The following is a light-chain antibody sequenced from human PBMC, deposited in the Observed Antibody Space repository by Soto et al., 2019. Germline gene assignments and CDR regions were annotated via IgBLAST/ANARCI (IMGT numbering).Light chain of an antibody. J-gene: IGKJ4*01. V-gene: IGKV3-20*01. Sequence: EIVLAQSPGTLSLSPGERATLSCRASQSISNNYLAWFQQKPGQAPRLLISDASSRATGIPDRFSGSGSGTDFTLNISGLEPDDFAVYYCHQYAWSPLTFGGGTKVEIK. CDR3: HQYAWSPLT. CDR2: DAS. CDR1: QSISNNY.